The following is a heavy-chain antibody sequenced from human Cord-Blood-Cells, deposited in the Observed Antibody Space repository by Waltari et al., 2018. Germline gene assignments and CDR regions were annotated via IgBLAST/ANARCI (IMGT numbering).Heavy chain of an antibody. Sequence: QVQLVQSGAEVKKPGASVKVSCKASGYTFTGYYMHWVRQAPGQGLEWMVGGNPSSGGANYAQKFKGRVTMTRDTSSRTAYMGLGRLISEDTAVYYCARLQNRIGEDYWGQRTLVTVSS. V-gene: IGHV1-2*02. CDR3: ARLQNRIGEDY. CDR2: GNPSSGGA. D-gene: IGHD3-10*01. CDR1: GYTFTGYY. J-gene: IGHJ4*02.